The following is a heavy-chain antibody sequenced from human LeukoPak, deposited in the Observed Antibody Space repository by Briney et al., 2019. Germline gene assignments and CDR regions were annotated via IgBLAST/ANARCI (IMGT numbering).Heavy chain of an antibody. J-gene: IGHJ3*02. D-gene: IGHD3-22*01. V-gene: IGHV3-33*06. Sequence: PGGSLRLSCAASGFTFSSYGMHWVRQAPGKGLEWVAVIWYDGSNKYYAGSVKGRSTISRDNSKNTLYLQMNSLRAEDTAVYYCAKAPYYYDSSRYAFDIWGQGTMVTVSS. CDR1: GFTFSSYG. CDR2: IWYDGSNK. CDR3: AKAPYYYDSSRYAFDI.